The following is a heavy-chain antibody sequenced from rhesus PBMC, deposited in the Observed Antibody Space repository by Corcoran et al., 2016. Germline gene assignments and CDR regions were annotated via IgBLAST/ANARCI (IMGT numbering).Heavy chain of an antibody. CDR3: AAGYSSGWYDYGLDS. V-gene: IGHV4-169*01. CDR1: GGSISSSY. CDR2: IYGSGSST. J-gene: IGHJ6*01. Sequence: QVQLQESGPGLVKPSETLSVTCAVSGGSISSSYWSWIRQAPGKGLEWIGYIYGSGSSTNYNPSLKSRVTLSVDTSKNQLSLKLSSVTTADTAVYYCAAGYSSGWYDYGLDSWGQGVVVTVSS. D-gene: IGHD6-31*01.